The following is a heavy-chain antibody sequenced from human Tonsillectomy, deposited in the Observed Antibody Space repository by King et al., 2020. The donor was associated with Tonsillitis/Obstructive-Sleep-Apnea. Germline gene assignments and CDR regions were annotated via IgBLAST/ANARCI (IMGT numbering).Heavy chain of an antibody. CDR1: GFTFGDYA. D-gene: IGHD3-16*02. CDR3: TRDNDYIWGSYRPHFDY. Sequence: VQLVESGGGLVKPGRSLRLSCTASGFTFGDYAMTWFRQAPGKGLEWVGFIRSKAYAGTTEYAASVKGRFIISRDDSKSIAYLQMNSLKTEDTAVYYCTRDNDYIWGSYRPHFDYWGQGTLVTVSS. V-gene: IGHV3-49*05. J-gene: IGHJ4*02. CDR2: IRSKAYAGTT.